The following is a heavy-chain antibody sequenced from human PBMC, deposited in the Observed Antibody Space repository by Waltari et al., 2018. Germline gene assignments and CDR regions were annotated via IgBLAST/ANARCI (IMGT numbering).Heavy chain of an antibody. CDR2: IVTAGET. J-gene: IGHJ6*02. D-gene: IGHD2-2*01. V-gene: IGHV3-13*01. Sequence: EVQLVESGGGLVQPGGSLRLSCAASGFTFSSYDLPWVRQATGKGLEWVSAIVTAGETYYPGSVKGRFTISRENAKNSLYLQMNSLRAGDTAVYFCARSREGVPAADYYYYGMDVWGQGTTVTVSS. CDR1: GFTFSSYD. CDR3: ARSREGVPAADYYYYGMDV.